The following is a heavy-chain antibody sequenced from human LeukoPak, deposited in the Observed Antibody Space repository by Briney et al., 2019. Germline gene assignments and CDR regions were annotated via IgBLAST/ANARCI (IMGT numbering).Heavy chain of an antibody. CDR2: INHSGTT. D-gene: IGHD4-17*01. CDR1: SGSFTNYY. Sequence: SETLSLTCGVSSGSFTNYYWGWVRQSPGTGLEWIGEINHSGTTNYNPSLKSRVTISVDTSKKQFFLKLDSVTATDTAMYYCAGGLNYGYFDYWGQGILVTVSS. CDR3: AGGLNYGYFDY. J-gene: IGHJ4*02. V-gene: IGHV4-34*01.